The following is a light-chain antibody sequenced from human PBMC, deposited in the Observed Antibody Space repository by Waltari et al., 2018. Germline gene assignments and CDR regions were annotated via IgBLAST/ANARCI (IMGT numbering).Light chain of an antibody. J-gene: IGLJ2*01. CDR1: SSDVGSYNY. Sequence: QSALTQPASVSGSPGQSITISCTGTSSDVGSYNYVSWYQQHPGKAPKLMIYDVSERPSGVSKRFSGSKSGNTASLTISGLQAEDEADYYCSSYTSSSTLVVFGGGTKLTVL. V-gene: IGLV2-14*01. CDR3: SSYTSSSTLVV. CDR2: DVS.